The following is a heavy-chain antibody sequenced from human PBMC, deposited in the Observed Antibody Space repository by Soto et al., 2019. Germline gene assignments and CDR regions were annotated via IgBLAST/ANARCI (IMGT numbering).Heavy chain of an antibody. Sequence: GESLQISCKGSGYSFTTYWIGCVRQMPGKGLEWMGIIYPGDSDARYSPSFQGQVTISADKSISTAYLQWSSLKASDTAMYYCARRGYCSGGSCFSASFDIWGQGTMVTVSS. V-gene: IGHV5-51*01. CDR2: IYPGDSDA. CDR1: GYSFTTYW. D-gene: IGHD2-15*01. CDR3: ARRGYCSGGSCFSASFDI. J-gene: IGHJ3*02.